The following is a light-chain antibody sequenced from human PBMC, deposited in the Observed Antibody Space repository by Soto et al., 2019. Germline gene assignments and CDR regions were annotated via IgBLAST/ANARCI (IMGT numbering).Light chain of an antibody. V-gene: IGLV2-23*01. CDR2: KGT. Sequence: QSVLAQPASVSGSPGQSITISCTGTSDDVGAYNSVSWYQQLPHKAPQVILYKGTQRPSGVSSRFSGSTSGNAASLTISGLQADDEAEYFCCSSATESTYVFGTGTKVTLL. CDR3: CSSATESTYV. CDR1: SDDVGAYNS. J-gene: IGLJ1*01.